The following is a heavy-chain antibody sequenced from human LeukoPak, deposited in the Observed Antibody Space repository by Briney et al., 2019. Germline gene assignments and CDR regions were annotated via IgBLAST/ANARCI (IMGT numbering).Heavy chain of an antibody. CDR1: GFTFISFA. D-gene: IGHD2-8*02. Sequence: GGSLRLSCAASGFTFISFAMTWVRQAPGKGLEWVSTVSGSAGRTDYADSVKGRFTISRDNLKNTLYLQMNGLRAEDTAVYYCAKNRGHCVDGVCHNYYYMDVWGRGTTVTVSS. CDR2: VSGSAGRT. V-gene: IGHV3-23*01. CDR3: AKNRGHCVDGVCHNYYYMDV. J-gene: IGHJ6*03.